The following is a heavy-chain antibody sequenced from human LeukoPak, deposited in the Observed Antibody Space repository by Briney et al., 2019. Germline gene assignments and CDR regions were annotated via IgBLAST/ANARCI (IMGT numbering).Heavy chain of an antibody. Sequence: PSETLSLTCAVYGGSFSGYYWSWIRQPPGKGLEWIGEINHSGSTNYNPSLKSRVTISADTSKNQFSLKLSSVTAADTAVYYCARGRGIAAAGTGVDYWGQGTLVTVSS. CDR1: GGSFSGYY. CDR3: ARGRGIAAAGTGVDY. J-gene: IGHJ4*02. V-gene: IGHV4-34*01. CDR2: INHSGST. D-gene: IGHD6-13*01.